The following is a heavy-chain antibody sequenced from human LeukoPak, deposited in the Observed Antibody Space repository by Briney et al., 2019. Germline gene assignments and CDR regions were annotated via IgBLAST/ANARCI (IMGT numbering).Heavy chain of an antibody. D-gene: IGHD4-23*01. Sequence: GGSLRPSCAASVCTFSIYNMNWVRQAPAKGLEGVSYISSSRKTIYYADSVERRFTISRDNAENSLYLQMKSLRDEDTDVYYCASNYGGNSEGFDYWGQGALVTVSS. CDR3: ASNYGGNSEGFDY. V-gene: IGHV3-48*02. J-gene: IGHJ4*02. CDR1: VCTFSIYN. CDR2: ISSSRKTI.